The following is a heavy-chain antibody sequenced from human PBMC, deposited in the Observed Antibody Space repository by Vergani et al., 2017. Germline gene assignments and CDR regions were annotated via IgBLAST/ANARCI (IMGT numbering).Heavy chain of an antibody. CDR2: IYYSGST. CDR1: GGSISSGDYY. V-gene: IGHV4-30-4*01. J-gene: IGHJ4*02. CDR3: ARVWRYYDSSGYYNYYFDY. Sequence: QVQLQESGPGLVKPSQTLSLTCTVSGGSISSGDYYWSWIRQPPGKGLEWIGYIYYSGSTYYNPSLKSRVTISVDTSKNQFSLKLSSVTAADTAVYYCARVWRYYDSSGYYNYYFDYWGQGTLVTVSS. D-gene: IGHD3-22*01.